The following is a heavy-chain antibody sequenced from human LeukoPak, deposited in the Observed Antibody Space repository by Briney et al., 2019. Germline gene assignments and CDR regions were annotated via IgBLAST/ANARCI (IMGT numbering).Heavy chain of an antibody. CDR2: INYSGST. D-gene: IGHD3-10*01. J-gene: IGHJ4*02. Sequence: PSETLSLTCTVSGGSISSSSYYWGWIRQPPGKGLEWTGSINYSGSTYYNPSLKSRVTISVDTSKNQFSLKLSSVTAADTAVYYCARRGWFGEYFDYWGQGTLVTVSS. V-gene: IGHV4-39*01. CDR1: GGSISSSSYY. CDR3: ARRGWFGEYFDY.